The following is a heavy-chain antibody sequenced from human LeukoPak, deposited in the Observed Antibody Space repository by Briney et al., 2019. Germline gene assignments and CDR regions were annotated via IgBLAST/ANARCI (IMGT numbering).Heavy chain of an antibody. Sequence: GGSLRLSCAASGFTFSSYAMSWVRQAPGKGLEWVSAISGSGGSTYYADSVKGRFTISRDNSKNSLYLQMNSLRAEDTAVYYCAREGDYVWGSYRSIRYYFDYWGQGTLVTVSS. CDR2: ISGSGGST. D-gene: IGHD3-16*02. J-gene: IGHJ4*02. V-gene: IGHV3-23*01. CDR3: AREGDYVWGSYRSIRYYFDY. CDR1: GFTFSSYA.